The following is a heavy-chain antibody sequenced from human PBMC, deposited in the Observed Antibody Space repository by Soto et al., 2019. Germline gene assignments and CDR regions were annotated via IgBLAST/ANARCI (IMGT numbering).Heavy chain of an antibody. CDR1: EYIFTCHY. J-gene: IGHJ5*02. D-gene: IGHD3-22*01. Sequence: XSVKVSCKASEYIFTCHYLHWVRLAPGQGLEWMGWIDPKSGDTKYAQKFQDRVTMTRDTSISTAYMDLSRLTSDDTAVYYCARDYDKSGYDYFDHWGQGTLVTVSS. CDR3: ARDYDKSGYDYFDH. V-gene: IGHV1-2*02. CDR2: IDPKSGDT.